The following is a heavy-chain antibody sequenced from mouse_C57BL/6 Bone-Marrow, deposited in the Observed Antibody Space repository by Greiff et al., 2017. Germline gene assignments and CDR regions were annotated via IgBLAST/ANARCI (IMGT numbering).Heavy chain of an antibody. CDR2: IDPSDSYT. CDR3: ARSAMDY. J-gene: IGHJ4*01. Sequence: QVQLQQPGAELVKPGASVKLSCKASGYTFTSYWMQWVKQRPGQGLEWIGEIDPSDSYTNYNQKFKGKATLTVDTSSSTAYMQLSSRTSEDSAFYYCARSAMDYWGQGTSVTVSS. CDR1: GYTFTSYW. V-gene: IGHV1-50*01.